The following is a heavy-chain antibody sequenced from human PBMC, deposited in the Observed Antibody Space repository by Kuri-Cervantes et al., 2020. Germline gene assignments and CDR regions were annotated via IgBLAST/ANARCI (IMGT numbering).Heavy chain of an antibody. D-gene: IGHD3-3*02. V-gene: IGHV5-51*01. J-gene: IGHJ3*02. CDR1: GYSFTSYW. CDR2: IYPGDSDT. CDR3: ARASIWTSAFDI. Sequence: KVSCKGSGYSFTSYWIGWVRQMPGKGLEWMGIIYPGDSDTRYSPSSQGQVTISADKSISTAYLQWSSLKASDTAMYYCARASIWTSAFDIWGQGTMVTVSS.